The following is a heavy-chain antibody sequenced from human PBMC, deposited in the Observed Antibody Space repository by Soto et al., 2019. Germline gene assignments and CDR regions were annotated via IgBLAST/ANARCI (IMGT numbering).Heavy chain of an antibody. Sequence: PGGSLRLSCAASGFTFSNAWMSWVRQAPGKGLEWVGRIKSKTDGGTTDYAAPVKGRFTISRDDSKNTLYLQMNSLKTEDTAVYYCTTAIVVVVAAVRFDPWGQGTLVTVSS. V-gene: IGHV3-15*01. J-gene: IGHJ5*02. CDR3: TTAIVVVVAAVRFDP. CDR1: GFTFSNAW. CDR2: IKSKTDGGTT. D-gene: IGHD2-15*01.